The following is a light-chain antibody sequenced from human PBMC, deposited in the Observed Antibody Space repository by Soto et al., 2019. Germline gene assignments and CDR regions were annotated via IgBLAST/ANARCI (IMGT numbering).Light chain of an antibody. CDR2: AAS. Sequence: DIQRTQSPSSRSAVVGHRLTITGRPGRGIGDRLAWYQHKPGQAPNLLIYAASTLPTGVPSRFRGSGSGTDFTLTISSLKPEDFAIYYCQQSNSTPTTCGRGTQVDIK. V-gene: IGKV1-12*01. CDR1: RGIGDR. CDR3: QQSNSTPTT. J-gene: IGKJ4*02.